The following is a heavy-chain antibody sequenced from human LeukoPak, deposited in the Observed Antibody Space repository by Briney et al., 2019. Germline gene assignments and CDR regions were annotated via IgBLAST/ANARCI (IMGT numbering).Heavy chain of an antibody. V-gene: IGHV1-18*01. D-gene: IGHD2-21*01. CDR2: ISAYNGNT. CDR1: GYTFTSYG. Sequence: ASVKVSCKASGYTFTSYGISWVRQAPGQGLEWMGWISAYNGNTNYAQKPQGRVTMTTDTSTSTAYMELRSLRSDDTAVYYCARVMSGGDCYSYWGQGTLVTVSS. J-gene: IGHJ4*02. CDR3: ARVMSGGDCYSY.